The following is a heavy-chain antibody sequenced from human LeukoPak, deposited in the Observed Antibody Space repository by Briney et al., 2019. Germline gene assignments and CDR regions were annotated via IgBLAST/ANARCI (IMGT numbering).Heavy chain of an antibody. Sequence: GEALQISFQGSGCSFTSYWIGWVRQLPGKGLEWMGIIYPGDSDTRYSPSFQGQVTISADKSISTAYLQWSSLKASDTAMFYCARLPQGVNWFDPWGQGTLVTVSS. CDR2: IYPGDSDT. D-gene: IGHD3-10*01. CDR1: GCSFTSYW. V-gene: IGHV5-51*01. CDR3: ARLPQGVNWFDP. J-gene: IGHJ5*02.